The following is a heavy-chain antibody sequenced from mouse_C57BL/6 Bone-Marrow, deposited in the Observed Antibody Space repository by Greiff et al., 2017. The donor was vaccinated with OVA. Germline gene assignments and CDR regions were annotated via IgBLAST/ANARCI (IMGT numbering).Heavy chain of an antibody. D-gene: IGHD2-3*01. CDR2: INPGSGGT. CDR1: GYAFTNYL. V-gene: IGHV1-54*01. CDR3: ARCDGYYVFPNYYAMDY. Sequence: VKLQESGAELVRPGTSVKVSCKASGYAFTNYLIEWVKQRPGQGLEWIGVINPGSGGTNYNEKFKGKATLTADKSSSTAYMQLSSLTSEDSAVYFCARCDGYYVFPNYYAMDYWGQGTSVTVSS. J-gene: IGHJ4*01.